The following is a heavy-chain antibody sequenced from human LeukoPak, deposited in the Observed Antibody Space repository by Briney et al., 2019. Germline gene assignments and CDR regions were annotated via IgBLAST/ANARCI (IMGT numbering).Heavy chain of an antibody. J-gene: IGHJ4*02. Sequence: ASVNLLHGVSGYTYTPYYTLWVRQAPGQGLEWMGWINPYSGGTNYAQKFQGRVTMTRDTSISTAYMELSRLRSDDTAVYYCAKGERDTAIDDHCGQGNVVLVSS. CDR3: AKGERDTAIDDH. CDR2: INPYSGGT. D-gene: IGHD5-18*01. CDR1: GYTYTPYY. V-gene: IGHV1-2*02.